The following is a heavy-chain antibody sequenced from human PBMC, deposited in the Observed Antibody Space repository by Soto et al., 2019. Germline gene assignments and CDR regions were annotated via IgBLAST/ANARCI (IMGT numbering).Heavy chain of an antibody. D-gene: IGHD3-22*01. CDR3: ARDVESTLAMIRIGFDP. V-gene: IGHV1-3*05. J-gene: IGHJ5*02. CDR2: INSGNGNT. Sequence: QVQLVQSGAEEKKPGASVKVSCKASGYTFTNYIIHWVRQAPGQRLEWMGWINSGNGNTKYSQKFQGRVTITRDTSASTAYMERSSLTSEDTAVYYCARDVESTLAMIRIGFDPWGQGTLVTVSS. CDR1: GYTFTNYI.